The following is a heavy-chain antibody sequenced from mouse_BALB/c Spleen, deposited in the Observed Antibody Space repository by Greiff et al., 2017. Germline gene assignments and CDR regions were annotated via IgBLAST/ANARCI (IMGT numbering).Heavy chain of an antibody. J-gene: IGHJ2*01. Sequence: EVQLVESGGDLVKPGGSLKLSCAASGFTFSSYRMSWVRQTPDKRLEWVATISSGGSYTYYPDSVKVRFTISRDNAKNTLYLQMRSLKSEDTAMYYCASQLTDYFDYWGQGTTLTVSS. CDR3: ASQLTDYFDY. D-gene: IGHD4-1*01. CDR1: GFTFSSYR. V-gene: IGHV5-6*01. CDR2: ISSGGSYT.